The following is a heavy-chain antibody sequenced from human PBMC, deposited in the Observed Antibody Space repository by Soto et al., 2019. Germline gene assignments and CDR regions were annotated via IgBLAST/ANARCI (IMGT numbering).Heavy chain of an antibody. Sequence: QVHLQESGPGLVKPSETLSLTCTVSGGSVSTGSYYWSWIREPPGKGLEWIAYIYHTGSTSYNPSLKSRVTISVDTAKNQFSRKLSSVTAADTAVYCCARDEARGAYNSFDPWGQGTLVTVSS. J-gene: IGHJ5*02. CDR3: ARDEARGAYNSFDP. CDR2: IYHTGST. D-gene: IGHD2-15*01. V-gene: IGHV4-61*01. CDR1: GGSVSTGSYY.